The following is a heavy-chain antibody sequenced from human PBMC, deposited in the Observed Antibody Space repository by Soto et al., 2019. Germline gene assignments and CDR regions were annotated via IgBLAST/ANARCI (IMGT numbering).Heavy chain of an antibody. D-gene: IGHD3-10*01. J-gene: IGHJ6*02. CDR2: ISYDGSNK. CDR3: SLNYYGSGSYYKSYYYYGMDV. Sequence: GGSLRLSCAASGFTFSSYGMHWVRQAPCKGLEWVAVISYDGSNKYYADSVKGRFTISRDNSKNTLYLQMNSLRAEDTAVYYCSLNYYGSGSYYKSYYYYGMDVWGQGTTVTVSS. V-gene: IGHV3-30*03. CDR1: GFTFSSYG.